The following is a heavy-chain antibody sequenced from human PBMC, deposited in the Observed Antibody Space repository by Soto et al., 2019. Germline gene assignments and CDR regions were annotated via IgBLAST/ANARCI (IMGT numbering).Heavy chain of an antibody. J-gene: IGHJ4*02. D-gene: IGHD5-12*01. Sequence: QVQLQESGPGLVKPSETLSLTCSVSGDSISNYYWSWIRQPPGKGLEWVGYIYYSGSTSYNPSLKSRVXXSXEXXKKQFSLNLNSVTAADTAVYYCARGIGDGYIYFDYWGQGTLLTVSS. V-gene: IGHV4-59*01. CDR3: ARGIGDGYIYFDY. CDR2: IYYSGST. CDR1: GDSISNYY.